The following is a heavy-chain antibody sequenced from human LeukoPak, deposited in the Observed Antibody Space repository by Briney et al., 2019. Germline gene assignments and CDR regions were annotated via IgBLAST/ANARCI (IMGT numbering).Heavy chain of an antibody. Sequence: SVKVSCKASGGTFSSYAISWVRQAPGQGLEWMGRIIPILGIANYAQKFQGRVTITADKSTSTAYMELSSLRSEDTAVYYCARGYKYGSGSPPPDYWGQGTLVTVSS. CDR1: GGTFSSYA. J-gene: IGHJ4*02. CDR3: ARGYKYGSGSPPPDY. D-gene: IGHD3-10*01. CDR2: IIPILGIA. V-gene: IGHV1-69*04.